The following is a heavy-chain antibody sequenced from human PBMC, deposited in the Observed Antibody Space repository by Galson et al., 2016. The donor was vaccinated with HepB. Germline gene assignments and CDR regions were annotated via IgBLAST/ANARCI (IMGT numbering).Heavy chain of an antibody. CDR3: ARLVYSDFSSSWYYSDY. Sequence: SLRLSCAASGFTFSRYWMSWVRQAPGKGLEWVANIKQDGSEKYYVDSVKGRFTISTDNAKNSLYLQMNSLRAEDTAVYYCARLVYSDFSSSWYYSDYWGQGTLVTVSS. J-gene: IGHJ4*02. CDR2: IKQDGSEK. D-gene: IGHD6-13*01. V-gene: IGHV3-7*01. CDR1: GFTFSRYW.